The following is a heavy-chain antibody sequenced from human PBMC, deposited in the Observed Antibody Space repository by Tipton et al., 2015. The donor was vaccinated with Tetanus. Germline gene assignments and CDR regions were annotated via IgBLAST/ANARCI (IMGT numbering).Heavy chain of an antibody. V-gene: IGHV3-9*01. Sequence: SLRLSCAASGFTFDDYAMHWVRQAPGKGLEWVSGISWNSGSIGYADSVKGRFTISRDNAKNSLYLQMNSLRAEDTALYYCAKDMGPIAAAGHWYFDLWGRGTLVTVSS. CDR2: ISWNSGSI. D-gene: IGHD6-13*01. CDR3: AKDMGPIAAAGHWYFDL. CDR1: GFTFDDYA. J-gene: IGHJ2*01.